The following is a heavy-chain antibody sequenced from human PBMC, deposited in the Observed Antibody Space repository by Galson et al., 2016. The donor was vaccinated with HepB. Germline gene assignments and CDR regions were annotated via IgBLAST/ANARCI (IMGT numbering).Heavy chain of an antibody. J-gene: IGHJ4*02. D-gene: IGHD3-22*01. CDR3: ARDRSSYDSTAFDY. CDR1: GYTFTKNY. V-gene: IGHV1-46*03. Sequence: SVKVSCKASGYTFTKNYMHWVRQAAGQGLEWMAIINPSGGSASYAQRFQGRVTVTRDTSTSTVYMALSSLRSEATAVYYCARDRSSYDSTAFDYWGQGTLVTVSS. CDR2: INPSGGSA.